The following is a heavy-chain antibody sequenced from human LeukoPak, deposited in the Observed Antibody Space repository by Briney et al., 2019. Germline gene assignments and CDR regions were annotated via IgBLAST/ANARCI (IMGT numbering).Heavy chain of an antibody. D-gene: IGHD4-17*01. CDR3: ARNRSVTTTPGFDH. CDR2: IYHSGST. Sequence: SETLSLTCAVSGYSIRSGDYWGWIRQSPGKGLEWIGSIYHSGSTHYNPSLKSRVTISVDTSKNQLSLMLSSVTAADTAVYYCARNRSVTTTPGFDHWGQGTLVTVSS. V-gene: IGHV4-38-2*01. J-gene: IGHJ4*02. CDR1: GYSIRSGDY.